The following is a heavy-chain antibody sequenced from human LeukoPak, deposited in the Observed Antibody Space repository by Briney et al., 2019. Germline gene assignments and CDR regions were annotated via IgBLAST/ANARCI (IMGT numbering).Heavy chain of an antibody. CDR3: ARARSSLAEFDY. J-gene: IGHJ4*02. Sequence: SETLSLTCTVSGGSIRSSSSYWTWVRPHPGKGLEWIGYIYYSVSTYYNPSLSSRVTLSLDTSKNQFSLKLSSVTAADTAVYYCARARSSLAEFDYWGQGTLVTVSS. D-gene: IGHD3-3*02. CDR2: IYYSVST. V-gene: IGHV4-31*03. CDR1: GGSIRSSSSY.